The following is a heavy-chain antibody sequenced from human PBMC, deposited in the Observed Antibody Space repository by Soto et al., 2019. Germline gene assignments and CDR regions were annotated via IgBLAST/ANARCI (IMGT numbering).Heavy chain of an antibody. Sequence: QVQLVQSGAEVKKPGSSVKVSCKASGGTFSSYAISWVRQAPGQGLEWMGGIIPIFGTANYAQKFQGRVTITAYESTSTVGMARTSLRSEDTGVYYGARGGVDGGIVVVPAASLDPWGQGTLVTVSS. CDR2: IIPIFGTA. CDR3: ARGGVDGGIVVVPAASLDP. J-gene: IGHJ5*02. V-gene: IGHV1-69*01. CDR1: GGTFSSYA. D-gene: IGHD2-2*01.